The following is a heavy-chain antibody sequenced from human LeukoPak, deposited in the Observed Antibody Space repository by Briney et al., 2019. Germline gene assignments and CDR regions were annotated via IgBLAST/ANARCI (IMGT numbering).Heavy chain of an antibody. CDR2: IWYDGSNK. Sequence: GRSLRLSCAASGFTFSSYGMHWVRQAPGKGLEWVAVIWYDGSNKYYADSVKGRFTISRDNSKNTLYLQMNSLRAEDTAVHYCARAPPTVTTYGMDVWGQGTTVTVSS. CDR3: ARAPPTVTTYGMDV. J-gene: IGHJ6*02. D-gene: IGHD4-17*01. V-gene: IGHV3-33*01. CDR1: GFTFSSYG.